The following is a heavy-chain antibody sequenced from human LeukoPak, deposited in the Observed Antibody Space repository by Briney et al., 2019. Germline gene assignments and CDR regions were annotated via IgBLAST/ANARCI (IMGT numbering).Heavy chain of an antibody. CDR1: GFNFSSYW. CDR3: ARDGGGYSYGYSDY. CDR2: IKQDGSEK. J-gene: IGHJ4*02. D-gene: IGHD5-18*01. Sequence: GGSLRLSCAASGFNFSSYWMSCVRQAPGKGLGWVANIKQDGSEKYYVDSVKGRFTISRDNAKNSLYLQMNSLRAEDTAVYYCARDGGGYSYGYSDYWGQGTLVTVSS. V-gene: IGHV3-7*03.